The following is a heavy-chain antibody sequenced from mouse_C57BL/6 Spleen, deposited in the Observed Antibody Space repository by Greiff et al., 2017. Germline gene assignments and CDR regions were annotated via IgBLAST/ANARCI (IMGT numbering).Heavy chain of an antibody. CDR1: GYTFTDYY. CDR2: INPNNGGT. D-gene: IGHD2-5*01. J-gene: IGHJ1*03. V-gene: IGHV1-26*01. Sequence: VQLQQSGPELVKPGASVKISCKASGYTFTDYYMNWVKQSHGKSLEWIGDINPNNGGTSYNQKFKGKATLTVDKSSSTAYMELRSLTSEDSAVYYCARRLDSNLYWYFDVWGTGTTVTVSS. CDR3: ARRLDSNLYWYFDV.